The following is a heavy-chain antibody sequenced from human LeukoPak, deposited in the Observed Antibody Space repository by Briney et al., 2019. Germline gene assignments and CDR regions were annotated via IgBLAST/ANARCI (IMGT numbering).Heavy chain of an antibody. D-gene: IGHD2-2*01. V-gene: IGHV1-2*02. CDR3: ARDWCSSTSCYQNWFDP. CDR2: INPNSGGT. J-gene: IGHJ5*02. Sequence: ASVKVSCKASGYTFTGYYMHWVRQAPGQGLEWMGWINPNSGGTNYAQKFQGRVTMTRDTSISTAYMELSRLRSDDTAVYYCARDWCSSTSCYQNWFDPWGQGTLVTVSS. CDR1: GYTFTGYY.